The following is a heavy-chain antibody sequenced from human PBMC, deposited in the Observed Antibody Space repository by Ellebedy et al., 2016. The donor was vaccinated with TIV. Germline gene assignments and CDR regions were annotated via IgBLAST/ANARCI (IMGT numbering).Heavy chain of an antibody. CDR1: GFTFADYT. D-gene: IGHD4/OR15-4a*01. CDR2: ISWNSGII. Sequence: GGSLRLXXAASGFTFADYTLHWVRQAPGKGLEWVSGISWNSGIIDYAGSVKGRFTISRDNAKNSLYLQMSSLRAEDTALYYCARGAIGAIPLDYCDYWGQGILVIVSS. CDR3: ARGAIGAIPLDYCDY. V-gene: IGHV3-9*01. J-gene: IGHJ4*02.